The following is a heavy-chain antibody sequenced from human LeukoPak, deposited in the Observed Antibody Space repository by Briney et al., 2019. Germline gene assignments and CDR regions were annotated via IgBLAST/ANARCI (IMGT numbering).Heavy chain of an antibody. CDR1: GGSISSGDYY. J-gene: IGHJ4*02. Sequence: ASETLSLTCTVSGGSISSGDYYWSWIRQPPGKGLEWIGYIYYSGSTYYNPSLKSRVTISVDTSKNQFSLKLSSVTAADTAVYYCARGFRYCSSTSCYPYFDYWGQGTLVTVSS. D-gene: IGHD2-2*01. CDR2: IYYSGST. CDR3: ARGFRYCSSTSCYPYFDY. V-gene: IGHV4-30-4*08.